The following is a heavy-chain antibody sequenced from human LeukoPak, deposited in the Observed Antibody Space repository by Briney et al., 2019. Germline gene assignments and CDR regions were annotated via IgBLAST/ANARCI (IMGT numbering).Heavy chain of an antibody. V-gene: IGHV3-23*01. D-gene: IGHD2-15*01. CDR1: GFTFTTYS. Sequence: PGGSLSLSCAASGFTFTTYSMTWVRQAPGKGLQWVSAITGSGGSTYYADSVKGRFTISRDNSKNTLYLQMNSLRAEDTAVYYCAKYRMATTPYFDYWGQGTLVTVSS. CDR3: AKYRMATTPYFDY. J-gene: IGHJ4*02. CDR2: ITGSGGST.